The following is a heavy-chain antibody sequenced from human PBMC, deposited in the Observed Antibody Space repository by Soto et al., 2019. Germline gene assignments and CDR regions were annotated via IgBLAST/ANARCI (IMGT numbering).Heavy chain of an antibody. V-gene: IGHV1-18*01. J-gene: IGHJ6*02. CDR2: ISAYNGNT. CDR3: ARDPKYDFWSGYYRFYYYYGMDV. D-gene: IGHD3-3*01. Sequence: ASVKVSCKASGYTFTSYGISWVRQAPGQGLEWMGWISAYNGNTNYAQKLQGRVTMTTDTSTSTAYMELRSLRSDDTAVYYRARDPKYDFWSGYYRFYYYYGMDVWGQGTTVTVSS. CDR1: GYTFTSYG.